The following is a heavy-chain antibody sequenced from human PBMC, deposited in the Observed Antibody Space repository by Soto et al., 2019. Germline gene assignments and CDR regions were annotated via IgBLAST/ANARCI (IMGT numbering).Heavy chain of an antibody. Sequence: GESLKISCKGFGYTFTNYWIGWVRQMPGKGPEWMGIIYPGDSDTKYNPSFQGQVTISADKSITTTYLQWSSLKASDTAIYYCAASIFYFGMDVWGQGTTVTVSS. V-gene: IGHV5-51*01. J-gene: IGHJ6*02. CDR3: AASIFYFGMDV. CDR1: GYTFTNYW. CDR2: IYPGDSDT.